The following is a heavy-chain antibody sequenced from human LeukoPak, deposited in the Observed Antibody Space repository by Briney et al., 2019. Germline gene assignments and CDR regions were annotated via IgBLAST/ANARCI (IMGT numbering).Heavy chain of an antibody. CDR1: GFTFSSYG. CDR3: AKGGGAYGSGSSYYFDY. CDR2: ISGSGGST. D-gene: IGHD3-10*01. Sequence: GGSLRLSCAASGFTFSSYGMSWVRQAPGKGLEWVSAISGSGGSTYYADSVKGRFTISRDNSKNTLYLQMNSLRAEDTAVYYCAKGGGAYGSGSSYYFDYWGQGTLVTVSS. J-gene: IGHJ4*02. V-gene: IGHV3-23*01.